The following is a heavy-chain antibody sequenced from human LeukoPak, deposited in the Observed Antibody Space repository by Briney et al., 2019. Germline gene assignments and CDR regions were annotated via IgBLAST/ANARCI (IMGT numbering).Heavy chain of an antibody. V-gene: IGHV4-59*01. CDR2: IYSSGTT. CDR1: GGSISSYY. J-gene: IGHJ4*02. Sequence: SETLSLTCTVSGGSISSYYWSWIRQPPGKGLEWIGYIYSSGTTNYNPSLKSRVTISVDTSKNQFSLKLSSVTAADTAVYYCAREGGSTWPVFDYWGQGTLVTVSS. D-gene: IGHD6-13*01. CDR3: AREGGSTWPVFDY.